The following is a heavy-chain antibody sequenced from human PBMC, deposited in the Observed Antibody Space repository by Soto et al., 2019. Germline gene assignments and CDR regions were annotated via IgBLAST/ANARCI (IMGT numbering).Heavy chain of an antibody. CDR3: ARDQEDSSLTYYYYGMDV. D-gene: IGHD6-6*01. Sequence: SVKVSCKASGGTFSSYAVSWVRQAPGQGLEWMGGIIPIFGTANYAQKFQGRVTITADESTSTAYMELSSLRSEDTAVYYCARDQEDSSLTYYYYGMDVWGQGTTVTVSS. CDR1: GGTFSSYA. V-gene: IGHV1-69*13. J-gene: IGHJ6*02. CDR2: IIPIFGTA.